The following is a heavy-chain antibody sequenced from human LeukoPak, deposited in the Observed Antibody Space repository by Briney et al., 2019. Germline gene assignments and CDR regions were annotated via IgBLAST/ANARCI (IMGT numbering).Heavy chain of an antibody. V-gene: IGHV3-23*01. CDR2: ISATGAST. D-gene: IGHD3-10*01. Sequence: PGGSLRLSCAASGFTFSSYAMGWVRHAPGKGLEWVSSISATGASTYLTASVRGRFTISRDNSKNTQYLQMNSLRAEDTAVYYCAKGSGRYGSGSFSDSWGQGTLVTVSS. CDR3: AKGSGRYGSGSFSDS. J-gene: IGHJ5*01. CDR1: GFTFSSYA.